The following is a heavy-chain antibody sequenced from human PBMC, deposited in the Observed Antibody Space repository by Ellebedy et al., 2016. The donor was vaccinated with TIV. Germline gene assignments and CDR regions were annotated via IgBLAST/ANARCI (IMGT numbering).Heavy chain of an antibody. V-gene: IGHV3-21*01. CDR2: ISSSSIFI. CDR3: ARKVPAPTTVPPNWYFDL. CDR1: GFAFHTYT. J-gene: IGHJ2*01. D-gene: IGHD4-17*01. Sequence: PGGSLRLSCAASGFAFHTYTIIWVRQAPGQGLEWVSSISSSSIFIYYADSVKGRFTISRDNAKNSLYLQMNSLRAEDTAVYYCARKVPAPTTVPPNWYFDLWGRGTLVTVSS.